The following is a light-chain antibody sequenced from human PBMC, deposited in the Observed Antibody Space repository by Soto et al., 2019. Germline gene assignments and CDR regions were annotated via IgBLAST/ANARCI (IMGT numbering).Light chain of an antibody. V-gene: IGKV3-20*01. CDR2: GAS. J-gene: IGKJ2*01. CDR1: QSVRSSY. CDR3: QQYGSSPYT. Sequence: EIVLTQSPGTLSLSPGERATLSCRASQSVRSSYLAWYQHKPGQAPRLFIYGASSRATGIPDRFSGSGSGTDFALTISRLEPEDFAVYYCQQYGSSPYTFGQGTKLEIK.